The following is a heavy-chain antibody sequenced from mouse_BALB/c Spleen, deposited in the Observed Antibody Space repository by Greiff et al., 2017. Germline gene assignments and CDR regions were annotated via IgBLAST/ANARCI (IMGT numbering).Heavy chain of an antibody. V-gene: IGHV5-6-5*01. Sequence: EVQRVESGGGLVKPGGSLKLSCAASGFTFSSYAMSWVRQTPEKRLEWVASISSGGSTYYPDSVKGRFTISRDNARNILYLQMSSLRSEDTAMYYCARHYYGSSRFDYWGQGTTLTVSS. D-gene: IGHD1-1*01. CDR3: ARHYYGSSRFDY. CDR2: ISSGGST. J-gene: IGHJ2*01. CDR1: GFTFSSYA.